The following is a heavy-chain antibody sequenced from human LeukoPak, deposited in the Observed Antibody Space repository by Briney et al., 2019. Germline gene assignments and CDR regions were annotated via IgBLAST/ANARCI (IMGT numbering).Heavy chain of an antibody. Sequence: GGSLRLSCAASGFTFSNFWMHWVRHAPGKGLVWVALIYGDGSFTRYADSVKGRFTISRDNAKNTVYLQMNSLRGEDTAVYYLSRVYETNGYLYWGQGSLVTVSS. D-gene: IGHD3-22*01. CDR3: SRVYETNGYLY. J-gene: IGHJ4*02. CDR2: IYGDGSFT. V-gene: IGHV3-74*01. CDR1: GFTFSNFW.